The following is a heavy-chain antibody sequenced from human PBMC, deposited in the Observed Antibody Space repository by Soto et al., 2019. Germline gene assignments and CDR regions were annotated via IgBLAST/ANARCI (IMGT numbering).Heavy chain of an antibody. CDR1: RYSFTSYW. V-gene: IGHV5-51*01. CDR2: IYPGDSDT. CDR3: ARESYSGYDDHDAFDI. J-gene: IGHJ3*02. D-gene: IGHD5-12*01. Sequence: PGESLKISCKGSRYSFTSYWIGWVRQMPGKGLEWMGIIYPGDSDTRYSPSFQGQVTISADKSISTAYLQWSSLKASDTAMYYCARESYSGYDDHDAFDIWGQGTMVTVS.